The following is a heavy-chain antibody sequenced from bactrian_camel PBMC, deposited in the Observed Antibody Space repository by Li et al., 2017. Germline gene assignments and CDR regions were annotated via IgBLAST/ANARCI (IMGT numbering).Heavy chain of an antibody. Sequence: QVQLVESGGDLVQPGGSLRLSCAASGIDFNDYSMTWVRQAPGKALEWVASLDAIDGSEKYADSVKGRFTISKDNAKKTLHLQMNSLEVEDTAMYYCAAGTGPTGAKVWGGCWYNHWGQGTQVTVS. V-gene: IGHV3-2*01. J-gene: IGHJ4*01. CDR2: LDAIDGSE. CDR1: GIDFNDYS. D-gene: IGHD3*01. CDR3: AAGTGPTGAKVWGGCWYNH.